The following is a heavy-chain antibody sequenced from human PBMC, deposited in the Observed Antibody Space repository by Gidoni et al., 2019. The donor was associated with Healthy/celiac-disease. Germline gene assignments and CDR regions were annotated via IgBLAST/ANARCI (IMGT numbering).Heavy chain of an antibody. CDR2: IWYDGSNK. J-gene: IGHJ5*02. CDR3: ARDRDDFWSGSINWFDP. Sequence: QVQLVESGGGVVQPGRSLSLSCAASGFTFSSYGMHWVRQAPGKGLEWVAVIWYDGSNKYYADSVKGRFTISRDNSKNTLYLQMNSLRAEDTAVYYCARDRDDFWSGSINWFDPWGQGTLVTVSS. CDR1: GFTFSSYG. V-gene: IGHV3-33*01. D-gene: IGHD3-3*01.